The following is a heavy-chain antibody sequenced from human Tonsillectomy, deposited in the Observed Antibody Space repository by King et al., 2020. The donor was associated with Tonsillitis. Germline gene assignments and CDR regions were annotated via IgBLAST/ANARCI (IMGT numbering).Heavy chain of an antibody. Sequence: QLVQSGSELKKPGASVKVSCKASGYTFTSYAMNWVRQAPGQGLEWMGWINTNTGNPTYAQGFTGRFVFSLDTSITTAYLQISSLKAEDTAVYYCAREFKRDCSSTSCHFLYWGQGTLVTVSS. CDR3: AREFKRDCSSTSCHFLY. CDR2: INTNTGNP. CDR1: GYTFTSYA. V-gene: IGHV7-4-1*02. D-gene: IGHD2-2*01. J-gene: IGHJ4*02.